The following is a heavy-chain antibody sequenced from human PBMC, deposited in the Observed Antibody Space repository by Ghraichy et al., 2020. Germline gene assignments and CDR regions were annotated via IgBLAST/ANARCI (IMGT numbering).Heavy chain of an antibody. V-gene: IGHV4-39*01. J-gene: IGHJ4*02. Sequence: SETLSLTCTVSGGSISSSGYYWGWIRQPPGKGLEWIGTISYSGSTYYSPSLKSRVTISVDTSMNQFSLNLRSMTAADPAVYYCARRGYSSAFDDWGRGTLVTVSS. CDR2: ISYSGST. CDR3: ARRGYSSAFDD. CDR1: GGSISSSGYY. D-gene: IGHD6-19*01.